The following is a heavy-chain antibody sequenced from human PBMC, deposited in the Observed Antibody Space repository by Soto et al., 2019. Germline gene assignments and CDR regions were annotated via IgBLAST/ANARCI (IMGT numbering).Heavy chain of an antibody. D-gene: IGHD6-13*01. J-gene: IGHJ4*02. CDR2: ISSSSSYI. V-gene: IGHV3-21*01. Sequence: GGSLRLSCAASGFTFSSYSMNWVRQAPGKGLEWVSSISSSSSYIYYEDSVKGRFTITRDNAKNSLYLQMNSLRAEDTAVYYCASMLAAGRSDYWGQGTLVTVSS. CDR1: GFTFSSYS. CDR3: ASMLAAGRSDY.